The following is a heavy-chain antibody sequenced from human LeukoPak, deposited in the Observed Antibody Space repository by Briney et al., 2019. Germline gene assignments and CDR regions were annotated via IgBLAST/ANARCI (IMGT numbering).Heavy chain of an antibody. CDR2: IYYSGST. CDR1: GGSISSSSYY. D-gene: IGHD2-15*01. CDR3: ARAGYCSGGRCYSTWFDP. V-gene: IGHV4-39*07. Sequence: ASETLSLTCTVSGGSISSSSYYWGWIRQPPGKGLEWIGSIYYSGSTYYNPSLKSRVTMSMDTFKKQFSLKLSSVTAADTAVYYCARAGYCSGGRCYSTWFDPWGQGTLVTVSS. J-gene: IGHJ5*02.